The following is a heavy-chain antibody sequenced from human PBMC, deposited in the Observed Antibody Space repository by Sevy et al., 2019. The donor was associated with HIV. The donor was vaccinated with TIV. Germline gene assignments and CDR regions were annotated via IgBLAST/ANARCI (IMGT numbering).Heavy chain of an antibody. Sequence: GGSLRLSCTAFGFTFGDYCMSWVRQAPGKGLEWVALLKSDVYGGTVDHAASVRGRFVISRDDSKTIAYLQMNDLKTEDTGVYYCTRWKAAQSIFDYWGQGALVTVSS. J-gene: IGHJ4*02. CDR2: LKSDVYGGTV. D-gene: IGHD6-13*01. V-gene: IGHV3-49*04. CDR3: TRWKAAQSIFDY. CDR1: GFTFGDYC.